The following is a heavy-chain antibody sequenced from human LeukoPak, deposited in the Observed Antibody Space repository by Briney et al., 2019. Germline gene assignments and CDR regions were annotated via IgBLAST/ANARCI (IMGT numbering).Heavy chain of an antibody. CDR2: ISWNSGSI. D-gene: IGHD5-18*01. V-gene: IGHV3-9*03. CDR1: GFTFDDYA. Sequence: PGRSLRLSCAASGFTFDDYAMHWVRQAPGKGLEWVSGISWNSGSIGYADSVKGRFTISRDNAKNSLYLQMNSLRAEDMALYYCAKGYNYAHENYFDYWGQGTLVTVSS. J-gene: IGHJ4*02. CDR3: AKGYNYAHENYFDY.